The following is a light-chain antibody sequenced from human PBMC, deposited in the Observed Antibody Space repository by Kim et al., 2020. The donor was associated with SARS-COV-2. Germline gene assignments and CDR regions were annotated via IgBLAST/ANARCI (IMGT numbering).Light chain of an antibody. V-gene: IGKV3-11*01. CDR3: QYSLT. Sequence: EIVLTQSPATLSLSPGERATLSCRASQSVSSSLAWYQQKPGQSPRLLIYDASNRAPGIPARFSGSGSGTDFTLTISSLEPDDFAAYYCQYSLTFGQGTKLEI. CDR2: DAS. J-gene: IGKJ2*01. CDR1: QSVSSS.